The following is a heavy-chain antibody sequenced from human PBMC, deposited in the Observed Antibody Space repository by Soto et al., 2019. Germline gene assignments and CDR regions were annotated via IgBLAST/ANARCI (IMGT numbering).Heavy chain of an antibody. J-gene: IGHJ6*02. CDR2: IYPGDSDI. V-gene: IGHV5-51*01. D-gene: IGHD3-10*01. Sequence: GESLKISCKGSGYSFTSYLIGWVRQMPGKGPEWMGIIYPGDSDIRYSPSFQGQVTISADKSISTAYLQWSSLKASDTAMYYCARSLGSGCYRYYYYYGMDVWGQGTTVTVSS. CDR3: ARSLGSGCYRYYYYYGMDV. CDR1: GYSFTSYL.